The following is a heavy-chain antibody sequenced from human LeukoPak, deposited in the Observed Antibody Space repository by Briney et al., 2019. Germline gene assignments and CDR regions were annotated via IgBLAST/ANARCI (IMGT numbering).Heavy chain of an antibody. CDR1: GGSISSGDYY. J-gene: IGHJ4*02. CDR3: ASPQNYDSSGYDDY. Sequence: PSQTLSLTCTVSGGSISSGDYYWSWIRQPPGKGLEWIGYICYSGSTYYNPSLKSRVTISVDTSKNEFSLKLSSVTAADTAVYYCASPQNYDSSGYDDYWGQGTLVTVSS. D-gene: IGHD3-22*01. CDR2: ICYSGST. V-gene: IGHV4-30-4*08.